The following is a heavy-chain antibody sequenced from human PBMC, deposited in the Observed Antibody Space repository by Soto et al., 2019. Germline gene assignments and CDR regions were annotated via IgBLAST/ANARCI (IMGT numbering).Heavy chain of an antibody. CDR3: ARPQNDAFDI. J-gene: IGHJ3*02. CDR2: ISSSSSYI. CDR1: GFTFSSYS. V-gene: IGHV3-21*01. Sequence: EVQLVESGGGLVKPGGSLRLSCAASGFTFSSYSMNWVRQAPGKGLEWVSSISSSSSYIYYADSVKGRFTISRDNAKNSLYLQMNSLRAEDTAVYYCARPQNDAFDIWAKGQWSPSLQ.